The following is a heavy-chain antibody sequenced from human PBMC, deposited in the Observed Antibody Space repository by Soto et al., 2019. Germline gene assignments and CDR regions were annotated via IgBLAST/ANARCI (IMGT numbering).Heavy chain of an antibody. Sequence: GGSLRLSCAASGFTFSRFELHWVRQAPGKGLEWISYISSSGSTAYYASSVEGRLTISRDNANNSVYLQMDSLRAEDTALYYCTRAAWFPYLSFYWGQGALVTVSS. D-gene: IGHD3-10*01. CDR1: GFTFSRFE. V-gene: IGHV3-48*03. CDR3: TRAAWFPYLSFY. CDR2: ISSSGSTA. J-gene: IGHJ4*02.